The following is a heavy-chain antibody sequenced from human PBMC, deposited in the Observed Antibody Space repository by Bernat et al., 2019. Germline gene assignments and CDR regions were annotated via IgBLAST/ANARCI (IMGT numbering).Heavy chain of an antibody. CDR3: TTPTHYYDSSGYYSTYYYYYGMDV. J-gene: IGHJ6*02. CDR1: GFTFSNAW. Sequence: EVQLVESGGGLVKPGGSLRLSCAASGFTFSNAWMNWVRQAPGKGLEWVGRIKSKTDGGTTDYAAPVKGRFTISRDDSKNTLYLQMNSLKTEDTAVYYCTTPTHYYDSSGYYSTYYYYYGMDVWGQGTMVTVSS. CDR2: IKSKTDGGTT. D-gene: IGHD3-22*01. V-gene: IGHV3-15*07.